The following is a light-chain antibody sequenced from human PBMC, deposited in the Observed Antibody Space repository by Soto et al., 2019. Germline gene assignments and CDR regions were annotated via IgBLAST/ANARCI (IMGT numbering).Light chain of an antibody. CDR2: DVS. V-gene: IGLV2-14*01. CDR1: SSDVGGYNY. Sequence: QSALTQPASVSGSPGQSITISCTGTSSDVGGYNYVSWYQQHPGKAPKLMIYDVSNRPSGVSNRFSGSKSGNTASLTISGLQAEVEADYYCSSYTISSTPLYVFGTGTKVTVL. J-gene: IGLJ1*01. CDR3: SSYTISSTPLYV.